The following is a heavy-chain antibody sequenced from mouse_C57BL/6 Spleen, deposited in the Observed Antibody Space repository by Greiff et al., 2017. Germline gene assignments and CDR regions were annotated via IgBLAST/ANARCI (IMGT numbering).Heavy chain of an antibody. CDR1: GYTFPGYW. J-gene: IGHJ3*01. CDR2: ILPGSGST. CDR3: ARRITGFFAY. V-gene: IGHV1-9*01. D-gene: IGHD4-1*01. Sequence: VQLQQSGAELMKPGASVKLSCKATGYTFPGYWIEWVKQRPGHGLEWIGEILPGSGSTTYNEKFKGKATFTADTSSNTAYMQLSSLTTEDSAIYYCARRITGFFAYWGQWTLVTVSA.